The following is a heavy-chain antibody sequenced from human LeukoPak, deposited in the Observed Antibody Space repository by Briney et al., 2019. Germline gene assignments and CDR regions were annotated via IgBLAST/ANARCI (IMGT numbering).Heavy chain of an antibody. J-gene: IGHJ6*02. D-gene: IGHD3-22*01. CDR2: IYSGGST. CDR1: GLTVSSNY. Sequence: EGLLTLFCAASGLTVSSNYMSWVRHAPGKGLEWVSVIYSGGSTYYADSVKGRFTISRDNSKNTLYLQMNSLRAEDTAVYYCASGGDSIGWVYSGMDVWVQGTTVTVSS. CDR3: ASGGDSIGWVYSGMDV. V-gene: IGHV3-66*02.